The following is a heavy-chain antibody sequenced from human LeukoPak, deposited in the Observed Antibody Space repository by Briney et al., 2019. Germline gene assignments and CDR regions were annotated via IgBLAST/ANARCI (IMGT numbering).Heavy chain of an antibody. CDR1: GGSISSYY. D-gene: IGHD6-19*01. CDR2: IYYSGST. Sequence: SETLSLACTVSGGSISSYYWSWIRQPPGKGLEWIGYIYYSGSTNYNPSLESRVTISVDTSKNLFSLKLSSVTAADTAVYYCARHSSGWYETPFDYWGQGTLATVSS. J-gene: IGHJ4*02. V-gene: IGHV4-59*01. CDR3: ARHSSGWYETPFDY.